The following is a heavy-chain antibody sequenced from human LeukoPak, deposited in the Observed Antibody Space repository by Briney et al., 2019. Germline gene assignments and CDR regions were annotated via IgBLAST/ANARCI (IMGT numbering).Heavy chain of an antibody. V-gene: IGHV3-7*01. J-gene: IGHJ4*02. CDR3: ARDIAAPGSY. Sequence: PGGSLRLSCAASEFTFSTYWMTWVRQAPGKGLEWVANINQDGSETYYVDSVKGRFTISRDNAKNSLYLQMNSLRAEDTAVYYCARDIAAPGSYWGRGTLVTVSS. D-gene: IGHD6-13*01. CDR1: EFTFSTYW. CDR2: INQDGSET.